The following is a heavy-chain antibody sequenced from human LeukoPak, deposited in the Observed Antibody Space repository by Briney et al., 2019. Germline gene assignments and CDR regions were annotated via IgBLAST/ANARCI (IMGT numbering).Heavy chain of an antibody. D-gene: IGHD2-15*01. CDR2: INPSGGST. CDR3: ARDQCIGYCSGGSWTADY. J-gene: IGHJ4*02. Sequence: ASVKVSCKASGYTFTSYYMHWVRQAPGQGLEWMGIINPSGGSTSYAQKFQGRVTMTRDTSTSTVYMELSSLRSEDTAVYYCARDQCIGYCSGGSWTADYWGQGTLVTVSS. CDR1: GYTFTSYY. V-gene: IGHV1-46*01.